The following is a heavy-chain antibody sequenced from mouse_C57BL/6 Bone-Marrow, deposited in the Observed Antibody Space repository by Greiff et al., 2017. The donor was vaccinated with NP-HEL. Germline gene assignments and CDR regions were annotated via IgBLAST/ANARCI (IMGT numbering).Heavy chain of an antibody. Sequence: VQLKESGPGLVKPSQSLSLTCSVTGYSITSGYYWNWIRQFPGNKLEWMGYISYDGSNNYNPSLKNRIPITRDTAKNQFFLKMNSVTTEDTATYYCARGAYGNYPFAYWGQGTLVTVSA. CDR1: GYSITSGYY. D-gene: IGHD2-1*01. CDR3: ARGAYGNYPFAY. J-gene: IGHJ3*01. V-gene: IGHV3-6*01. CDR2: ISYDGSN.